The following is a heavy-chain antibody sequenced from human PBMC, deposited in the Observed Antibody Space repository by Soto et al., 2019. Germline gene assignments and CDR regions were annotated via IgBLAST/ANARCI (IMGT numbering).Heavy chain of an antibody. D-gene: IGHD2-15*01. CDR2: IYSGGTT. Sequence: EVQLVESGGGLIQPGGSLRLSCAASGFTVSSNYMSWVRQAPGKGLEWVSVIYSGGTTFYADSVKGRFTISRDNSKNTLYLQMSSLRAEDTAVYYCAREGFCSGGSCFSDYWGQGTLVTVSS. CDR3: AREGFCSGGSCFSDY. V-gene: IGHV3-53*01. J-gene: IGHJ4*02. CDR1: GFTVSSNY.